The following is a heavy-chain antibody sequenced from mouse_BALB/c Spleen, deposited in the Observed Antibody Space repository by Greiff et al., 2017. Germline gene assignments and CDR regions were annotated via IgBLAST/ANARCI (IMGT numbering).Heavy chain of an antibody. J-gene: IGHJ4*01. V-gene: IGHV5-6-5*01. CDR3: ARDGYYGGYAMDY. CDR2: ISSGGST. Sequence: DVMLVESGGGLVKPGGSLKLSCAASGFTFSSYAMSWVRRTPEKRLEWVASISSGGSTYYPDSVKGRFTISRDFARNILYLQMSSLRSEDTAMYYCARDGYYGGYAMDYWGQGTSVTVSS. D-gene: IGHD2-3*01. CDR1: GFTFSSYA.